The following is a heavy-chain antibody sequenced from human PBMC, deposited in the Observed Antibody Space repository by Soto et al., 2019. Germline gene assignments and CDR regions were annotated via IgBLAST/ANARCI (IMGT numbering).Heavy chain of an antibody. Sequence: LRLSCSGSGFTVSSFGMHWVRQAPGKGLEHVSTLSSNGIGTYYADSVKGRFTFSRDTSKNTLYLQMSSLRTEDTAAYYCVKDMGQAAVGIRYPYGLDVWGLGTTVTVSS. J-gene: IGHJ6*02. V-gene: IGHV3-64D*06. D-gene: IGHD6-13*01. CDR2: LSSNGIGT. CDR1: GFTVSSFG. CDR3: VKDMGQAAVGIRYPYGLDV.